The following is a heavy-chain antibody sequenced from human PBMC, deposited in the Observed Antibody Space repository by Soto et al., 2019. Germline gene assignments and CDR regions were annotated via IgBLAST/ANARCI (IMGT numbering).Heavy chain of an antibody. CDR1: RFTFSTYE. CDR3: VRYCSTTLCNGVATRTFDY. J-gene: IGHJ4*02. CDR2: ISSSGYTV. Sequence: GSLRLSCAASRFTFSTYEMNWVRQAPGKGLEWVSYISSSGYTVYYADSVKGRFTISRDNTRNSLYLQMNSLRDEDTALYYCVRYCSTTLCNGVATRTFDYWGQGTLVTVSS. V-gene: IGHV3-48*03. D-gene: IGHD2-2*01.